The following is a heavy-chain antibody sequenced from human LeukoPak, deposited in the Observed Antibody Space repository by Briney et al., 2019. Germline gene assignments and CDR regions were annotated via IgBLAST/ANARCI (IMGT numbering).Heavy chain of an antibody. CDR3: ARANWAGIEAPATDY. CDR2: ISYDGSNK. Sequence: GRSLRLSCAASGFTFSSYVMHWVRQAPGKGLEWVAVISYDGSNKYYADSVKGRFTISRDNSKNTLYLQMNSLRVEDTAVYFCARANWAGIEAPATDYWGQGTLVTVSS. D-gene: IGHD2-15*01. CDR1: GFTFSSYV. V-gene: IGHV3-30-3*01. J-gene: IGHJ4*02.